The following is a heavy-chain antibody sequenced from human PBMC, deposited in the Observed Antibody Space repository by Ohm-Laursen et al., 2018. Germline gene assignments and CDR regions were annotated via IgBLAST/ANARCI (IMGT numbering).Heavy chain of an antibody. CDR2: MNPTSGNT. V-gene: IGHV1-8*01. J-gene: IGHJ2*01. CDR3: TREASGDYGYFDL. CDR1: GYTFTSYD. D-gene: IGHD4-17*01. Sequence: SVKVSCKASGYTFTSYDINWVRQATGQGLEWMGWMNPTSGNTGYAEKFQGRVTMTRNTSISTAYKELSSLRSEDTAEYYCTREASGDYGYFDLWGRGTLVTVSS.